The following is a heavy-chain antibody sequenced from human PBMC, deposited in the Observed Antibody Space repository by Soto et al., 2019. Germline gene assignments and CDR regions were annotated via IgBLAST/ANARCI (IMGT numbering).Heavy chain of an antibody. CDR2: INHSENT. CDR3: ANFIVFPTSSYHDY. Sequence: SETLSLTCAVYGVPFSGYYWSWIRQSPGKGLEWIGKINHSENTNYNPSLKSRVTMLVDTSKNQFSLSLSSVTAADTAVYYCANFIVFPTSSYHDYWGQRTPVPVSA. CDR1: GVPFSGYY. D-gene: IGHD2-2*01. V-gene: IGHV4-34*01. J-gene: IGHJ4*01.